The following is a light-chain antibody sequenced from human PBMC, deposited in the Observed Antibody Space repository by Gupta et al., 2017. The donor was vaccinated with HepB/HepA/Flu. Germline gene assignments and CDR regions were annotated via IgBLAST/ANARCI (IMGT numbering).Light chain of an antibody. J-gene: IGLJ1*01. V-gene: IGLV1-40*01. CDR3: QSYDSSLSVSV. CDR1: SSNVGAGYD. CDR2: GNT. Sequence: QSVLTQPPSVSGAPGQRVTIPCTGSSSNVGAGYDVHWYQHLPGTAPKLLIYGNTNRPSGVPDRFSGSKSGTSASLAITGLQAEDEADYYCQSYDSSLSVSVFGTGTKVTAL.